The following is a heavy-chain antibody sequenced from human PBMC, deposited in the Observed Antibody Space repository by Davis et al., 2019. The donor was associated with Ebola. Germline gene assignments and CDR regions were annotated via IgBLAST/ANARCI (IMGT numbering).Heavy chain of an antibody. CDR2: IIPIFGTA. CDR3: ARGGESLLHYYYYGMDV. Sequence: SVQVSCKASGGTFSSYAISWVRQAPGQGLEWMGGIIPIFGTANYAQKFQGRVTITADESTSTAYMELSSLRSEDTAVYYCARGGESLLHYYYYGMDVWGQGTTVTASS. CDR1: GGTFSSYA. J-gene: IGHJ6*02. V-gene: IGHV1-69*13.